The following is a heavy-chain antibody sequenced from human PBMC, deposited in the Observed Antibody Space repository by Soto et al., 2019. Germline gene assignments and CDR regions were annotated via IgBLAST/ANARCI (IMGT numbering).Heavy chain of an antibody. CDR2: IHSGGIT. CDR3: AREGSSWDDWYFDL. Sequence: EVQLVESGGGLIQPGGSPRLSCAASGFSVSNNYMTWVRQAPGRGLEWVSVIHSGGITYYADSVKGRFTISRDNSKNTVYLQMNILRAEDTAVYYCAREGSSWDDWYFDLWGRGTLVTVSS. CDR1: GFSVSNNY. J-gene: IGHJ2*01. D-gene: IGHD6-13*01. V-gene: IGHV3-53*01.